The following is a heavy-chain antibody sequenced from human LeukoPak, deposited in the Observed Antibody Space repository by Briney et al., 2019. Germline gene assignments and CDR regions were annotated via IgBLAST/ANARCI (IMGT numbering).Heavy chain of an antibody. J-gene: IGHJ3*02. V-gene: IGHV4-34*01. CDR2: INHSGST. D-gene: IGHD3-22*01. Sequence: SETLSLTCAVYGGSFSGYYWSWIRQPPGKGLEWIGEINHSGSTNYNPSLKSRVTISVDTSKNQFSLKLSSVTAADTAVYYCARGPHDYYDSSLGASDIWGQGTMVTVSS. CDR1: GGSFSGYY. CDR3: ARGPHDYYDSSLGASDI.